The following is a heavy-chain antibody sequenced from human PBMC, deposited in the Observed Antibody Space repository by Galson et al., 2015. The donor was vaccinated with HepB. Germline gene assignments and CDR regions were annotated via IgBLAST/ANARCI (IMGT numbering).Heavy chain of an antibody. V-gene: IGHV3-66*01. CDR2: IYSGGST. CDR1: GFTVSSNY. Sequence: SLRLSCAASGFTVSSNYMSWVRQAPGKGLEWVSVIYSGGSTYYAASVKGRFTISRDNSKNTLYLQMNSPRAEDTAVYYCARAILSLRIAVAGPVYGMDVWGQGTTVTVSS. J-gene: IGHJ6*02. CDR3: ARAILSLRIAVAGPVYGMDV. D-gene: IGHD6-19*01.